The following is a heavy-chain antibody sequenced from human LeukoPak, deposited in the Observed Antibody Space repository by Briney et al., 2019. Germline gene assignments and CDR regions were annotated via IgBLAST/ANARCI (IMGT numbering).Heavy chain of an antibody. CDR3: ARCTATDPYYYYYYMDV. CDR1: GGSISSYY. V-gene: IGHV4-4*09. J-gene: IGHJ6*03. CDR2: IYTSGST. Sequence: SETLSLTCTVSGGSISSYYWSWLRQPPGKGLEWVGYIYTSGSTNYNPSLKSRVTISVDTSKNQFSLKLSSVTAADTAVYYCARCTATDPYYYYYYMDVWGKGTTVTVSS.